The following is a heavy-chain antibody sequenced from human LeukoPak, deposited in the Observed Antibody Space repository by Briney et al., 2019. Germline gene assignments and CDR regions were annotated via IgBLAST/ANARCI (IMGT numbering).Heavy chain of an antibody. Sequence: SETLSLTCTVSGGSVSSGSYYWSWIRQPPGKGLEWIGNIYYSGSTNYNPSLKSRVTISVDTSKNQFSLKLSSVTAADTAVYYCARVHRKKWLQLNYFDYWGQGTLVTVSS. J-gene: IGHJ4*02. CDR3: ARVHRKKWLQLNYFDY. CDR2: IYYSGST. V-gene: IGHV4-61*01. CDR1: GGSVSSGSYY. D-gene: IGHD5-24*01.